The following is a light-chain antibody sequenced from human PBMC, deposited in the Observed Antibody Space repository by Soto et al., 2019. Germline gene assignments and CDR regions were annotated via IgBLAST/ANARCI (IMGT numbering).Light chain of an antibody. V-gene: IGLV1-44*01. Sequence: QSVLTQPPSASGTPGQTVTISCSGSRSNIGSNTLNWYQQLPGTAPQLLISTSNHRPSGVRDRFSASRSGTSAFPAISGRQSDDDADYYCAAWDDSLNVVVFGGGTKVTVL. J-gene: IGLJ2*01. CDR3: AAWDDSLNVVV. CDR1: RSNIGSNT. CDR2: TSN.